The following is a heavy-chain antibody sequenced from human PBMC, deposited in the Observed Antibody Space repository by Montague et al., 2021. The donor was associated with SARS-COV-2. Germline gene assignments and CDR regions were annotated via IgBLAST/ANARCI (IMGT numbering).Heavy chain of an antibody. V-gene: IGHV4-39*01. J-gene: IGHJ4*02. Sequence: SETLSLTCSVSGGSFDSGNFFWGWIRQPPGKRLEWIGVISNGGRTFDNPSLKSRVTISVHTSRIQLPLNVKSVTAADTAVYYCARHRRYDVVTYYPDFWGQGILVTVSS. CDR2: ISNGGRT. CDR1: GGSFDSGNFF. D-gene: IGHD3-9*01. CDR3: ARHRRYDVVTYYPDF.